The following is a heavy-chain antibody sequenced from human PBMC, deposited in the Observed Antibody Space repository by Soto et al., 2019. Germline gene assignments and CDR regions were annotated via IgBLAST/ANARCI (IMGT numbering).Heavy chain of an antibody. CDR1: GYSFTSYW. CDR2: IYPGDSDT. J-gene: IGHJ6*02. V-gene: IGHV5-51*01. CDR3: ARAAPRTYSGSYYSPPRYYYYYSMDV. Sequence: PGEALKISCKGSGYSFTSYWIGWVRQMPGKGLEWMGIIYPGDSDTRYSPSFQGQVTISADKSISTAYLQWSSLKASDTAMYYCARAAPRTYSGSYYSPPRYYYYYSMDVWGQGTTVTVSS. D-gene: IGHD1-26*01.